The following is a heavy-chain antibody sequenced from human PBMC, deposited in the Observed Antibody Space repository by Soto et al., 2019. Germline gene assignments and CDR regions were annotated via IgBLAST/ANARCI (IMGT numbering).Heavy chain of an antibody. CDR3: ARDGGRHSGGIDY. CDR1: GGTFSSYS. V-gene: IGHV1-69*01. D-gene: IGHD1-26*01. J-gene: IGHJ4*02. Sequence: QVQLVQSGAEVKKPGSSVKVSCKASGGTFSSYSIHWVRQAPGQGLEWMGEIFPISGTANYAQKFQGRVTITADESTSTAYMELSSLRSEDTAVYYCARDGGRHSGGIDYWGQGTLVTVSS. CDR2: IFPISGTA.